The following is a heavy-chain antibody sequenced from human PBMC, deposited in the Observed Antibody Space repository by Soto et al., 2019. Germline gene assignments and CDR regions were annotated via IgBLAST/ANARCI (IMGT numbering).Heavy chain of an antibody. CDR1: GFSLRDAW. CDR2: IKKDGSEK. J-gene: IGHJ4*02. CDR3: ATNAF. D-gene: IGHD2-2*01. V-gene: IGHV3-7*01. Sequence: GSLRLSCAASGFSLRDAWMSWVRQAPGKGPEWVAKIKKDGSEKYYVDSVKGRFTISRDNARSSLYLQMNSLKADDTAVYYCATNAFWGQGSLVTVSS.